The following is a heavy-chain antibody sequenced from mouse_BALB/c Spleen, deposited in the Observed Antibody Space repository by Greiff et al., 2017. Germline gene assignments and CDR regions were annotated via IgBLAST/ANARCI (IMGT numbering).Heavy chain of an antibody. V-gene: IGHV1-15*01. D-gene: IGHD1-1*01. CDR2: IDPETGGT. Sequence: QVQLQQSGAELVRPGASVTLSCKASGYTFTDYEMHWVKQTPVHGLEWIGAIDPETGGTAYNQKFKGKATLTADKSSSTAYMELRSLTSEDSAVYYCTGDYGYYFDYWGQGTTLTVSS. CDR1: GYTFTDYE. J-gene: IGHJ2*01. CDR3: TGDYGYYFDY.